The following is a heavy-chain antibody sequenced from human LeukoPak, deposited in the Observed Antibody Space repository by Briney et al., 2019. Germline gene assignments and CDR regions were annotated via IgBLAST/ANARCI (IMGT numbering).Heavy chain of an antibody. V-gene: IGHV1-2*02. D-gene: IGHD6-19*01. CDR2: INPDSGGT. Sequence: GASVKVSCKASGYTFTGYYIHWVRQAPGQGLEWMGWINPDSGGTNHAQKFQGRVTMTRDTSIRTAYMELSRLRSDDTAVYYCARVLFYSSGNKSNRVDYWGQGTLVTVSS. J-gene: IGHJ4*02. CDR1: GYTFTGYY. CDR3: ARVLFYSSGNKSNRVDY.